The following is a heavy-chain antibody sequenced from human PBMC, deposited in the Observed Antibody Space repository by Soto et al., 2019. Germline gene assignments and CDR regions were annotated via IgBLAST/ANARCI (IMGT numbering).Heavy chain of an antibody. D-gene: IGHD1-26*01. CDR1: GYTFTSYG. CDR2: ISAYNGNT. Sequence: ASVKVSCKASGYTFTSYGISWVRQAPGQGLEWMGRISAYNGNTNYAQKLQGRVTMTTDTSTNTAYMELRSLRSDDTAVYYCARHGITGSYYDAFDIWGQGTMVTVSS. J-gene: IGHJ3*02. CDR3: ARHGITGSYYDAFDI. V-gene: IGHV1-18*01.